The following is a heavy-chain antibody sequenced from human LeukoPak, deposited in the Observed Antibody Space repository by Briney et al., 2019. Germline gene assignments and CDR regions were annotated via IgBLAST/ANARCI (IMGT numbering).Heavy chain of an antibody. CDR2: IYYSGST. D-gene: IGHD3-9*01. Sequence: SQTLSLTCTVSGGSISDAAYYWSWIRQHPGEGLKWIGYIYYSGSTYYNPSLKSRVTISVDTSKNQFSLKLSSVTAADTAVYYCASGGYYDILTGYPYWYFDLWGRGTLVTVSS. J-gene: IGHJ2*01. CDR1: GGSISDAAYY. CDR3: ASGGYYDILTGYPYWYFDL. V-gene: IGHV4-31*03.